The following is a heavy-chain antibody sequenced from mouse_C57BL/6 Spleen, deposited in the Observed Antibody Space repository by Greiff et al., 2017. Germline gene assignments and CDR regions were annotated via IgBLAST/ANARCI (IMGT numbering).Heavy chain of an antibody. J-gene: IGHJ4*01. Sequence: QVQLKQSGPELVKPGASVKISCKASGYAFSSSWMNWVKQRPGKGLEWIGRIYPGDGDTNYNGKFKGKATLTADKSSSTAYMQLSSLTSEDSAVYFCARVMAPGAMDYWGQGTSVTVSS. CDR3: ARVMAPGAMDY. V-gene: IGHV1-82*01. CDR2: IYPGDGDT. CDR1: GYAFSSSW.